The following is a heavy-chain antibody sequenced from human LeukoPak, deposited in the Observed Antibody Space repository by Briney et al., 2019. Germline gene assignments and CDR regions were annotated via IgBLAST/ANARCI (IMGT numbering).Heavy chain of an antibody. Sequence: SETLSLTCAVYGGSFSGYYWSWIRQPPGKGLEWIGEIDHSGSTNYNPSLKSRVTISVDTSKNQFSLKLSSVTAADTAVYYYARGEPPIRYYYYGMDVWGQGTTVTVSS. J-gene: IGHJ6*02. CDR2: IDHSGST. V-gene: IGHV4-34*01. CDR1: GGSFSGYY. D-gene: IGHD1-14*01. CDR3: ARGEPPIRYYYYGMDV.